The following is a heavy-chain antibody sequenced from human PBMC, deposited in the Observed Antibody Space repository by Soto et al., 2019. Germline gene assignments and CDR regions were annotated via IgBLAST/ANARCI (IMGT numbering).Heavy chain of an antibody. Sequence: GESLKISCKGSGYSFTSYWISWVRQMPGKGLEWMGRIDPSDSYTNYSPSFQGHVTISADKPISTAYLQWSSLKASDTAMYYCARRIWSGSSLHYYYYGMDVWGQGTTVTVSS. J-gene: IGHJ6*02. V-gene: IGHV5-10-1*01. D-gene: IGHD6-13*01. CDR1: GYSFTSYW. CDR3: ARRIWSGSSLHYYYYGMDV. CDR2: IDPSDSYT.